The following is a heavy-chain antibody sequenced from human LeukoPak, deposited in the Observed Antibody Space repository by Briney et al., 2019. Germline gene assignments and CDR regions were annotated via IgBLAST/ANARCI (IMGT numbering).Heavy chain of an antibody. J-gene: IGHJ4*02. Sequence: ASVKVSCKASGYTFTGYYMHWVRQAPGQGLEWMGRINPNSGGTNYAQKFQGRVTMTRDTSISTAYMELSRLRSDDTAVYYCARRGSSSWYYYFDYWGQGTLVPVSS. D-gene: IGHD6-13*01. V-gene: IGHV1-2*06. CDR2: INPNSGGT. CDR1: GYTFTGYY. CDR3: ARRGSSSWYYYFDY.